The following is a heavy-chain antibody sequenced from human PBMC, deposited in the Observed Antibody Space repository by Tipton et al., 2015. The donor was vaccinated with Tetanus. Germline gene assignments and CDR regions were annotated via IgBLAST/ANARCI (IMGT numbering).Heavy chain of an antibody. Sequence: GSLRLSCAASGFTSSSYSMTWVRQSPGKGLEWVSAISASGDSTYYADFVKGRFIISRDTSKNTLYLQMNSLRAEDTAVYYCARSASPFDYWGQGTLVTVSS. V-gene: IGHV3-23*01. CDR1: GFTSSSYS. CDR3: ARSASPFDY. J-gene: IGHJ4*02. CDR2: ISASGDST.